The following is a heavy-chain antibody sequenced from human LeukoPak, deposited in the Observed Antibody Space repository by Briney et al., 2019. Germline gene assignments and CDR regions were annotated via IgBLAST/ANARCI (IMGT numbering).Heavy chain of an antibody. Sequence: PSETLSLTCTVSSGSISSGDYYWLPWVRQAPGKGLVWVSRFNSDGSSTSYADSVKGRFTISRDYAKNTLFLQMNSLRAEDTAVYYCARGFDSSGQDYWGQGTLVTVSS. CDR3: ARGFDSSGQDY. CDR1: SGSISSGDYYW. V-gene: IGHV3-74*01. CDR2: FNSDGSST. D-gene: IGHD3-22*01. J-gene: IGHJ4*02.